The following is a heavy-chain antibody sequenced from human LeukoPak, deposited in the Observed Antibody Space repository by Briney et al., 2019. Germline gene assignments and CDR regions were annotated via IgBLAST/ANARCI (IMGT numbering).Heavy chain of an antibody. CDR2: IYYSGST. D-gene: IGHD3-3*01. Sequence: SETLSLTCTVSGGSISSSSYYWGWIRQPPGKGLEWIGSIYYSGSTYYNPSLKSRVTISVDTSKNQFSLKLSSVTAADTAVYYCARSDFWSGYYHGYNWFDPWGQGTLVTVSS. J-gene: IGHJ5*02. CDR1: GGSISSSSYY. CDR3: ARSDFWSGYYHGYNWFDP. V-gene: IGHV4-39*07.